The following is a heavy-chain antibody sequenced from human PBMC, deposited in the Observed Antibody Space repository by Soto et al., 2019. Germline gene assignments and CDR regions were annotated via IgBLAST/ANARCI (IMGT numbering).Heavy chain of an antibody. J-gene: IGHJ4*02. D-gene: IGHD3-16*01. Sequence: ASVKVSCKASGYTFTTYAMHWVRQAPGQRLEWMGWINAGNGNTKYSQKFQGRVTITRDTSASTAYMELSSLRSEDTAVYYCARGEFLSYDDYWGQGTLVTVSS. CDR2: INAGNGNT. V-gene: IGHV1-3*01. CDR3: ARGEFLSYDDY. CDR1: GYTFTTYA.